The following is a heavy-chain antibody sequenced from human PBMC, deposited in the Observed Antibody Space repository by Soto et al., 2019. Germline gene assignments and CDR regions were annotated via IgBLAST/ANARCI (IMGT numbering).Heavy chain of an antibody. V-gene: IGHV3-9*01. J-gene: IGHJ4*02. CDR3: VKDTYILVGATHLDS. Sequence: LRLSCAASGFTFDDYAMHWVRQGPGKGLEWVSGISWNSDMITYADSVRGRFTVSRDNAKNSLDLEMNSLRVEDTALYYCVKDTYILVGATHLDSWGQGTLVTVSS. D-gene: IGHD1-26*01. CDR2: ISWNSDMI. CDR1: GFTFDDYA.